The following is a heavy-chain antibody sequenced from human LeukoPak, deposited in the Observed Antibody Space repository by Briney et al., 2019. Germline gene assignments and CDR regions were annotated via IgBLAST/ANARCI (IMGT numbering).Heavy chain of an antibody. J-gene: IGHJ6*03. CDR1: GFTFNTYG. CDR3: ARILPNWSEIGTAGIGYYYYYMDV. D-gene: IGHD1-1*01. CDR2: ISSSSSYI. Sequence: PGGSLRLSCAGSGFTFNTYGMNWVRQAPGKRLEWVSSISSSSSYIYYADSVKGRFTISRDNAKNSLYLQMNSLRAEDTAVYYCARILPNWSEIGTAGIGYYYYYMDVWGKGTTVTVSS. V-gene: IGHV3-21*01.